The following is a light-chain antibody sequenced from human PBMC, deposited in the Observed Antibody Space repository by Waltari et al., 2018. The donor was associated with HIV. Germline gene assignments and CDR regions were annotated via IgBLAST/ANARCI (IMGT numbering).Light chain of an antibody. V-gene: IGKV1-39*01. Sequence: DIQLTQSPSSLSASVGDRVTITCRESDTLNNFLQWYQQKPGKAPNLLIFAATTLKGRGSSRFSGSESGTDYNLTISSLQPEDFATYFCQQALRTPLNFGGGT. J-gene: IGKJ4*01. CDR3: QQALRTPLN. CDR2: AAT. CDR1: DTLNNF.